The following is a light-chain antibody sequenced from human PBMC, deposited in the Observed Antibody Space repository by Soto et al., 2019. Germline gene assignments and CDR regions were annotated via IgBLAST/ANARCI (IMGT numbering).Light chain of an antibody. J-gene: IGKJ1*01. Sequence: DIQMTQSPSSLSASVGDRVTITCRASEDISNYLAWYQQKPGKVPKLLIYGASTLQSGVPSRFSGSGSGTDFTLTISSLQTEDVXTYYCQNYNRAPWTFGQGTKVESK. CDR3: QNYNRAPWT. CDR1: EDISNY. V-gene: IGKV1-27*01. CDR2: GAS.